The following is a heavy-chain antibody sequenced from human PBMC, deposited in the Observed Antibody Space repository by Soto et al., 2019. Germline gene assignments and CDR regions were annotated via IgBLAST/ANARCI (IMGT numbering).Heavy chain of an antibody. J-gene: IGHJ5*02. CDR3: AHRFGIERYFDWLENWFVP. D-gene: IGHD3-9*01. Sequence: SGPTLVNPTHTLTLSCTFSGFSLSTSGVGVCWIRQPPGMALEWLALSYRNDDKRYSPSLKSRLTITKDTFKNQVVLTMTNMYPVDTATYYCAHRFGIERYFDWLENWFVPWGRVPLSAVAS. CDR1: GFSLSTSGVG. V-gene: IGHV2-5*01. CDR2: SYRNDDK.